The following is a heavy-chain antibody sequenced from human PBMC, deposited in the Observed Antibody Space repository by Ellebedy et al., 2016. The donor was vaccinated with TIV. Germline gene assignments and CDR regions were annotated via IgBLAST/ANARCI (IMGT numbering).Heavy chain of an antibody. V-gene: IGHV1-46*01. J-gene: IGHJ4*02. CDR1: GYTFTSYY. CDR2: INPSGGST. D-gene: IGHD2-21*02. Sequence: ASVKVSXXASGYTFTSYYMHWVRQAPGQGLEWMGIINPSGGSTSYAQKFQGRVTMTRDTSTSTVYMELSSLRSEDTAVYYCARDRSPYCGGDCYYFHYWGQGTLVTVSS. CDR3: ARDRSPYCGGDCYYFHY.